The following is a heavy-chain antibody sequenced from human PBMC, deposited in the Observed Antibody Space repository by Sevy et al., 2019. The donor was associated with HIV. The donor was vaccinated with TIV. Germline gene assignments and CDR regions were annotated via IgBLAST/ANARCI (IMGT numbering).Heavy chain of an antibody. J-gene: IGHJ6*02. CDR2: ISSSSSYI. D-gene: IGHD2-8*02. CDR3: ARDPELNWNLGYCTGGLFCYYGMDV. V-gene: IGHV3-21*01. Sequence: GGSLRLSCAASGFTFSSYSMNWVRQAPGKGLEWVSSISSSSSYIYYADSVKGRFTISRDNAKNSLYLQMNSLRAEDTAVYYCARDPELNWNLGYCTGGLFCYYGMDVWGQGTTATVSS. CDR1: GFTFSSYS.